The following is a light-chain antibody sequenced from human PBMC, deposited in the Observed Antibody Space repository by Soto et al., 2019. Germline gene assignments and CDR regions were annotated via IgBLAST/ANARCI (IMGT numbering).Light chain of an antibody. V-gene: IGKV3-11*01. CDR3: QQRSNWPPIT. Sequence: EIVLKQSPCTLSLSPGERATLSCRASQSVSSSYLAWYQQKPGQAPRLLIYDASNRATGIPARFSGSGSGTDFTLTISSLEPEDFAVYYCQQRSNWPPITFGQGTRLEI. CDR2: DAS. CDR1: QSVSSSY. J-gene: IGKJ5*01.